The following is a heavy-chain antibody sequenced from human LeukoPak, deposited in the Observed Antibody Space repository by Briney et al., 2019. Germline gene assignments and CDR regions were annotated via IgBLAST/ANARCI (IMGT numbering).Heavy chain of an antibody. CDR2: ISWNSGSI. D-gene: IGHD6-13*01. CDR3: AKDLVAAADGYYFDY. J-gene: IGHJ4*02. V-gene: IGHV3-9*01. Sequence: GGSLRLSCAASGFTFDDYAMHWVRQAPWKGLEWVSGISWNSGSIGYADSVKGRFTISRDNAKNSLYLQMNSLRAEDTALYYCAKDLVAAADGYYFDYWGQGTLVTVSS. CDR1: GFTFDDYA.